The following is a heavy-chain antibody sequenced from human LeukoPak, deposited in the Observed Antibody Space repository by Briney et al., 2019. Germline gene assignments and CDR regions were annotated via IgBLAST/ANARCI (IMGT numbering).Heavy chain of an antibody. D-gene: IGHD3-22*01. Sequence: SVKVSCKASGGTFSSYTISWVRQAPGQGLEWMGRIIPILGIANYAQKLQGRVTMTTDTSTSTAYMELRSLRSDDTAVYYCARVGSSGDSSGYYYYYYYMDVWGKGTTVTVSS. CDR1: GGTFSSYT. CDR3: ARVGSSGDSSGYYYYYYYMDV. J-gene: IGHJ6*03. V-gene: IGHV1-69*02. CDR2: IIPILGIA.